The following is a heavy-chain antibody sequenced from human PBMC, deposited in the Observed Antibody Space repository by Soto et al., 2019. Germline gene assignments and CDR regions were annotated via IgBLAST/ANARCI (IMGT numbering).Heavy chain of an antibody. D-gene: IGHD5-18*01. CDR2: IIPIFGTA. Sequence: QVQLVQSGAEVKKPGSSVKVSCKASGGTFSSYAISWVRQVPGQGLEWMGGIIPIFGTANYAQKFQGRVTITADESTSTAYMELSSLRSEDTAVYYCAGSGYSYGYSRDYYYGMDVWGQGTTVTVSS. J-gene: IGHJ6*02. V-gene: IGHV1-69*12. CDR3: AGSGYSYGYSRDYYYGMDV. CDR1: GGTFSSYA.